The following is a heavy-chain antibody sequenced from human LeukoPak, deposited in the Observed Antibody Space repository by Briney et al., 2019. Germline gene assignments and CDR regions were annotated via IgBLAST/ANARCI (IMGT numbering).Heavy chain of an antibody. CDR3: ARDLVIGISGGFYSYMDV. D-gene: IGHD2/OR15-2a*01. J-gene: IGHJ6*03. CDR1: GYTFTSYY. CDR2: INSNSGAT. V-gene: IGHV1-2*02. Sequence: ASVKVSCKASGYTFTSYYMHWVRQAPGQGLEWMGWINSNSGATRYAQKFQGRVALTRDRSIDTAYMELSSLRSDDTAVYYCARDLVIGISGGFYSYMDVWGKGTTVTVSS.